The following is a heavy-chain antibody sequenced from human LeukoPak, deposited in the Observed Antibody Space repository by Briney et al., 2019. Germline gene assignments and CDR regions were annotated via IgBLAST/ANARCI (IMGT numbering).Heavy chain of an antibody. V-gene: IGHV3-48*04. J-gene: IGHJ4*02. CDR3: ARVWSSGYTKDY. CDR2: ISSSSSTI. Sequence: RGSLRLSCAASGFTFSSYSIDWVRQAPGKGLEWLSNISSSSSTIYFADSVKGRFTISRDNAKNSAYLHMNSLRAEDTAVYYCARVWSSGYTKDYWGQGTLVTVS. CDR1: GFTFSSYS. D-gene: IGHD3-22*01.